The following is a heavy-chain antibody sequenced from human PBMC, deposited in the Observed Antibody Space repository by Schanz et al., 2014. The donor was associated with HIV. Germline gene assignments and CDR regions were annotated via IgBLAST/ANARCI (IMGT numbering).Heavy chain of an antibody. D-gene: IGHD1-26*01. V-gene: IGHV3-23*04. CDR2: IDGRGVST. CDR3: TRGQSGTYGTFDV. CDR1: GFTFSSYA. J-gene: IGHJ3*01. Sequence: EVQLVESGGGLVQPGKSLRLSCAASGFTFSSYAMTWVRQAPGKGLQWVSSIDGRGVSTYYGDSLKGRFTISRDNFKDMVYLQMNSLRVEDTALYYCTRGQSGTYGTFDVWGRGTVVTVSS.